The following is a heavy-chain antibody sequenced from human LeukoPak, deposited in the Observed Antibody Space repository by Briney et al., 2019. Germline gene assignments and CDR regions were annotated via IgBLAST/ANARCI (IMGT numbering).Heavy chain of an antibody. Sequence: SETLSLTCTVSGGSISSYYWSWIRQPPGKGLEWIGYIYYSGSTNYNPSLKSRVTISVDTSKNQFSLKLSSVTAADTAVYYCARGPPTAIDWYFDLWGRGTLVTVSS. CDR3: ARGPPTAIDWYFDL. CDR1: GGSISSYY. CDR2: IYYSGST. D-gene: IGHD5-18*01. V-gene: IGHV4-59*01. J-gene: IGHJ2*01.